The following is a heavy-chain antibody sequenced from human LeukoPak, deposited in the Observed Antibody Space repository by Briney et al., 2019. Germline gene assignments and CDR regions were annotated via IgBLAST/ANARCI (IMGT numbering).Heavy chain of an antibody. CDR2: ISSSSSYI. J-gene: IGHJ4*02. CDR1: GFTLSNYS. D-gene: IGHD4-17*01. CDR3: ARDLAYGDDGL. Sequence: GGSLRLSCAASGFTLSNYSVHWVRQAPGKGLGWVAFISSSSSYIFYADSLKGRFTITRDNAKNSLYLQMNSLKADDTAVYYCARDLAYGDDGLWGQGTLVTVSS. V-gene: IGHV3-21*01.